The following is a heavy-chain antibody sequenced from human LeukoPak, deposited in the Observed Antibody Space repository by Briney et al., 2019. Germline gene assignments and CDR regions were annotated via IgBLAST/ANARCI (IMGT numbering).Heavy chain of an antibody. CDR1: GGSISSYS. CDR2: IYYSGST. V-gene: IGHV4-59*08. Sequence: SETLSLTCTVSGGSISSYSWSWIRQPPGKGLEWIGYIYYSGSTNYNPSLKSRVTISVDTSKNQFSLKLSSVTAADTAVYYCARGVYYYGSGSYYYWGQGTLVTVSS. D-gene: IGHD3-10*01. CDR3: ARGVYYYGSGSYYY. J-gene: IGHJ4*02.